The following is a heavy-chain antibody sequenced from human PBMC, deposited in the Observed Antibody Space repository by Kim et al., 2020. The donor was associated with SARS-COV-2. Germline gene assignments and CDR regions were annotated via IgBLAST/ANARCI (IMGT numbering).Heavy chain of an antibody. Sequence: ASVKVSCKASGYRFTDYYIHWVRQAPGQGLEWMGLIIPINGGTHNVERFQGRFTVTSDTSTNTVYMQLSSLTSDDTAMYYCILVEGGR. J-gene: IGHJ2*01. V-gene: IGHV1-46*01. D-gene: IGHD1-1*01. CDR1: GYRFTDYY. CDR2: IIPINGGT. CDR3: ILVE.